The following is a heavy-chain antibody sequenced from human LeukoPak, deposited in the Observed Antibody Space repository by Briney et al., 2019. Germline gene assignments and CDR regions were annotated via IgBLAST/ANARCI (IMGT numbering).Heavy chain of an antibody. J-gene: IGHJ3*01. Sequence: SQTLSLTCTVSGGSISSGGYYWSWIRQPPGKGLEWIGYIYHSGSTYYNPSLKSRVTISVDRSKNQFSLKLSSVTAADTAVYYCARIGDYRSSDAFDVWGQGTLVTVSS. CDR1: GGSISSGGYY. V-gene: IGHV4-30-2*01. CDR2: IYHSGST. CDR3: ARIGDYRSSDAFDV. D-gene: IGHD6-13*01.